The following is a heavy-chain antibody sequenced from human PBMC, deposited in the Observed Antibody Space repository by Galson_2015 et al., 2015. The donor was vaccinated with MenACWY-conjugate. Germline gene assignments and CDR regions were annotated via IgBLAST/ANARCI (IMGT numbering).Heavy chain of an antibody. CDR1: GFTFSSYA. D-gene: IGHD3-22*01. Sequence: SLRLSCAASGFTFSSYAMSWVRQAPGKGLEWVSAISGSGGSTYYADSVKGRFTISGDNSKNTLYLQMNSLRAEDTAVYYCAKFDYDSSGYYYDAFDIWGQGTMVTVSS. V-gene: IGHV3-23*01. CDR3: AKFDYDSSGYYYDAFDI. CDR2: ISGSGGST. J-gene: IGHJ3*02.